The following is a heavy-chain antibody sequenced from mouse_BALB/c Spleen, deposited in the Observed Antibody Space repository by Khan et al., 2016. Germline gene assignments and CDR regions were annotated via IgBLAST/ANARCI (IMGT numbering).Heavy chain of an antibody. Sequence: QVQLQQSGAELVKPGASVKMSCKASGYTFTSYNMHWVKQTPGQGLEWIGDIYPGNGDTSYNQKFKGKATLTADKSSSTAYMQLSSLTSEDSAVYYCAREGNYFDYWGQGTTLTVSS. J-gene: IGHJ2*01. CDR2: IYPGNGDT. V-gene: IGHV1-12*01. CDR1: GYTFTSYN. CDR3: AREGNYFDY. D-gene: IGHD2-14*01.